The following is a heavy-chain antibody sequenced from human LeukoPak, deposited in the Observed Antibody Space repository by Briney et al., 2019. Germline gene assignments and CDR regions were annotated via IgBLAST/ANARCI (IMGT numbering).Heavy chain of an antibody. Sequence: ASETLSLTCTVSGGSISSDGYYWSWIRQHPGKGLEWIGYIYYSGSTYYNPSLKSRVTISVDTSKNQFSLKLSSVTAADTAVYYCAREVTTWFDPWGQGTLVTVSS. CDR2: IYYSGST. D-gene: IGHD1-1*01. V-gene: IGHV4-31*03. CDR1: GGSISSDGYY. CDR3: AREVTTWFDP. J-gene: IGHJ5*02.